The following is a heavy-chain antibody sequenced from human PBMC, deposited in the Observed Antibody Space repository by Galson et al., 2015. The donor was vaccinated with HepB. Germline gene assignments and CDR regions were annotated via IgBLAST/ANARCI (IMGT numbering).Heavy chain of an antibody. V-gene: IGHV3-30*18. J-gene: IGHJ6*02. CDR2: ISYDGGNK. CDR1: GFTFSSYG. D-gene: IGHD1-26*01. Sequence: SLRLSCAASGFTFSSYGMHWVRQAPGKGLEWVAVISYDGGNKYYGDSVKGRFTISRDNSQNTLHLQMNSLRAEDSAVYYCAKEWMRSGSYIQSFYHYGMPVWGHGTTVTVS. CDR3: AKEWMRSGSYIQSFYHYGMPV.